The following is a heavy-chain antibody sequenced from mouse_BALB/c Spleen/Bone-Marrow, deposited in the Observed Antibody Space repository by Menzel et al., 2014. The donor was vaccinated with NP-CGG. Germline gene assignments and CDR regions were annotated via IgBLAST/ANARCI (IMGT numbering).Heavy chain of an antibody. Sequence: VQLQESGAELVKPGAPVKLSCNASGYTFTRYWMNWVKQRPGRGLERIGRIDPSDSETHYNQKFKDKATLTVDKSSSTAYIQLSSLTSEDSAVYYCARDGNYYFDYWGQGTTLTVSS. CDR2: IDPSDSET. J-gene: IGHJ2*01. V-gene: IGHV1-69*02. CDR3: ARDGNYYFDY. D-gene: IGHD2-1*01. CDR1: GYTFTRYW.